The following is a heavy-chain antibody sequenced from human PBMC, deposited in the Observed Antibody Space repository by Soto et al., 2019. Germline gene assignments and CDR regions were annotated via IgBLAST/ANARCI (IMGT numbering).Heavy chain of an antibody. CDR2: IYYSGST. CDR1: GGSISSYY. D-gene: IGHD6-19*01. CDR3: ARVYDEQWLEFDY. J-gene: IGHJ4*02. V-gene: IGHV4-59*01. Sequence: KPSETLSLTCTVSGGSISSYYWSWIRQPPGKGLEWIGYIYYSGSTNYNPSLKSRVTISVDTSKNQFSLKLSSVTAADTAVYYCARVYDEQWLEFDYWGQGTLVTVSS.